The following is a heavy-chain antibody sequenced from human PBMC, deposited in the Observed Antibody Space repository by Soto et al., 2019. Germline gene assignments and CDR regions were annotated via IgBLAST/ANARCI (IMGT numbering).Heavy chain of an antibody. CDR1: GDSVSSNSAA. J-gene: IGHJ4*02. Sequence: SPTLSLTCASSGDSVSSNSAAWNLIRQSPSRGLEWLGRTYYRSKWYNDYAESVKSRITINPDTSKNQFSLHLNSVTPEDTAVYYCARDPPDFHSAFDYWGQGTLVTVSS. CDR2: TYYRSKWYN. V-gene: IGHV6-1*01. CDR3: ARDPPDFHSAFDY. D-gene: IGHD4-4*01.